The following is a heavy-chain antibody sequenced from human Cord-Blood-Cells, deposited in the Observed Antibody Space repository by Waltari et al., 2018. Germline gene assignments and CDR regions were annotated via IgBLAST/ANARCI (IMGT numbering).Heavy chain of an antibody. CDR3: ARGYDSSGYYYYFDY. Sequence: QVQLVQSGAEVKKPGSSVKVSCKASGGTFSSYALSRVRQAPGQGLEWMGGIIPILGIANYAQKFQGRVTITADESTSTAYMELSSLRSEDTAVYYCARGYDSSGYYYYFDYWGQGTLVTVSS. D-gene: IGHD3-22*01. CDR2: IIPILGIA. V-gene: IGHV1-69*04. CDR1: GGTFSSYA. J-gene: IGHJ4*02.